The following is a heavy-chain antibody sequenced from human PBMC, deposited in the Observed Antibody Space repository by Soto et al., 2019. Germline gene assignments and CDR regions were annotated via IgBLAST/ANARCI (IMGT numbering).Heavy chain of an antibody. CDR1: GYTFTSYG. CDR2: ISAYNGNT. D-gene: IGHD6-19*01. Sequence: GASVKVSCKASGYTFTSYGISWVRQAPGQGLEWMGWISAYNGNTNYAQKLQGRVTMTTDTSTSTAYMGLRSLRSDDTAVYYCARKEEGSSGWYDYYYYGMTSGAKGPRSPSP. CDR3: ARKEEGSSGWYDYYYYGMTS. V-gene: IGHV1-18*01. J-gene: IGHJ6*02.